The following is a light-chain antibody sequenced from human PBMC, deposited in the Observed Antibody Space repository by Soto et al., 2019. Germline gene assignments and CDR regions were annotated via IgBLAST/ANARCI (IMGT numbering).Light chain of an antibody. J-gene: IGKJ5*01. V-gene: IGKV3-15*01. CDR1: QDVTTN. Sequence: EISMAHFPAILSSSPGAWXTLXXRAAQDVTTNFAWYQLRRGQPPRLLIYDISTRATGVPARFSGSGSGTEFTLTISGLQSEDFALYFCQQYNNWPFSFGPGTRLEIK. CDR2: DIS. CDR3: QQYNNWPFS.